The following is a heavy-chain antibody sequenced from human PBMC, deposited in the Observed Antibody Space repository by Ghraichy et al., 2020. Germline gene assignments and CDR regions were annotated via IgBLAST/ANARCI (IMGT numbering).Heavy chain of an antibody. CDR1: GFTFDDYA. CDR2: ISGDGGST. V-gene: IGHV3-43*02. Sequence: GGSLRLSCAASGFTFDDYAMHWVRQALGKGLEWVSLISGDGGSTYYADSVKGRFTISRDNSKNSLYLQMNSLRTEDTALYYCANGPRGFDYYFDYWGQGTLVTVSA. J-gene: IGHJ4*02. D-gene: IGHD3-10*01. CDR3: ANGPRGFDYYFDY.